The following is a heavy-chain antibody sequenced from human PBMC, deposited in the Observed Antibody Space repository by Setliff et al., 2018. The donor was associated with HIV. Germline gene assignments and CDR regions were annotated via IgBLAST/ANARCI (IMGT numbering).Heavy chain of an antibody. V-gene: IGHV1-8*02. CDR2: MNPNSGNT. J-gene: IGHJ3*01. CDR3: AGPRGDEAFDV. Sequence: ASVKVSCKASGYTFTSYDINWVRQATGQGLEWMGWMNPNSGNTGYAQKFQGRVTLTADESTSTMYMELSSLTSDDTAVYYCAGPRGDEAFDVWGQGTMVTVSS. CDR1: GYTFTSYD.